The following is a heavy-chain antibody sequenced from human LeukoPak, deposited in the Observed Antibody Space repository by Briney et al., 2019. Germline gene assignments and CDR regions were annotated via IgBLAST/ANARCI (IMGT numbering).Heavy chain of an antibody. J-gene: IGHJ6*02. Sequence: PSETLSLTCTVSGGSIRSSYYSWSWIRQPPGKGLEWIGEINHSGSTNYNPSLKSRVTISVDTSKNQFSLRLSSVTAADTAVYYCESYYYYYGMAVWGQGTTVTVSS. CDR1: GGSIRSSYYS. CDR2: INHSGST. CDR3: ESYYYYYGMAV. V-gene: IGHV4-39*01.